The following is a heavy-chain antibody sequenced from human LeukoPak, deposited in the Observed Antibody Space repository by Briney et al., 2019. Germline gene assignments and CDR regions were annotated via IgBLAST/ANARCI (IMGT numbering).Heavy chain of an antibody. J-gene: IGHJ4*02. CDR1: GGSFSGYY. D-gene: IGHD2-15*01. V-gene: IGHV4-34*01. CDR2: INHSGST. CDR3: ARDLKDCSGGSCYGTDY. Sequence: SETLSLTCAVYGGSFSGYYWSWIRQSPGKGLEWIGEINHSGSTNHNPSLKSRVTISVDTSKNQFSLKLRPVTAADTAVYYCARDLKDCSGGSCYGTDYWGQGTLVTVSS.